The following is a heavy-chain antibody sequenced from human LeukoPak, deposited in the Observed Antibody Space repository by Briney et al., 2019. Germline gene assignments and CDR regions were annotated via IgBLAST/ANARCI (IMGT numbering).Heavy chain of an antibody. D-gene: IGHD2-8*02. CDR2: IYNSGRS. J-gene: IGHJ5*02. V-gene: IGHV4-59*01. Sequence: PPETLSLTCSVSGRSIISCYWSWIRQPPGKGLEWIAYIYNSGRSNYNPSLKSRVTISLDTSKNQISLKLSSVTAADTAVYYCARGSGASWFDPWGQGTMVTVSS. CDR3: ARGSGASWFDP. CDR1: GRSIISCY.